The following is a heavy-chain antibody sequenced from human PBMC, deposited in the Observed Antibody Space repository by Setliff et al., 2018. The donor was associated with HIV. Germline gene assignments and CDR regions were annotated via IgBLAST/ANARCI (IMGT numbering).Heavy chain of an antibody. CDR3: ARYALAVPGYHNAFDI. D-gene: IGHD6-19*01. CDR2: ISTSGVGT. Sequence: GGSLRLSCVASGFTFSNYNMNWVRQAPGKGLEWVSYISTSGVGTYYVDSVEGRFTISRDNADNSLYLQMNSLRAEDTAVYYCARYALAVPGYHNAFDIWGQGTMVTVSS. CDR1: GFTFSNYN. V-gene: IGHV3-48*01. J-gene: IGHJ3*02.